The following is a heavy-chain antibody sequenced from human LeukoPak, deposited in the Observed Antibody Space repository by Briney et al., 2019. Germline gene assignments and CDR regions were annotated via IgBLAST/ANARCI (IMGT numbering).Heavy chain of an antibody. CDR3: GAVAGNVDY. Sequence: GGSLRLSCAASGFTFSSYAMHWVGQAPGKGLEWVAVISYDGSNKYYADSVKGRFTISRDNSKNTLYLQMNSLRAEDTAVYYCGAVAGNVDYWGQGPLVTVSS. V-gene: IGHV3-30*04. CDR1: GFTFSSYA. J-gene: IGHJ4*02. D-gene: IGHD6-19*01. CDR2: ISYDGSNK.